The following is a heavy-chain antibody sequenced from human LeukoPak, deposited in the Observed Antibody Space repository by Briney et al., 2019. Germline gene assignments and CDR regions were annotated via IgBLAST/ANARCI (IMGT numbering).Heavy chain of an antibody. J-gene: IGHJ4*02. CDR1: GYSFINNW. D-gene: IGHD2-2*01. Sequence: LGESLKISCKASGYSFINNWIGWVRQMPEKGLEWMGIIYPSDSDTRYSPSSQGQITISVDKSVSTAYLQWSSLKASDTAMYYCATPYPREYCSSTTCYFNYWGQGTLVTVSS. CDR2: IYPSDSDT. V-gene: IGHV5-51*01. CDR3: ATPYPREYCSSTTCYFNY.